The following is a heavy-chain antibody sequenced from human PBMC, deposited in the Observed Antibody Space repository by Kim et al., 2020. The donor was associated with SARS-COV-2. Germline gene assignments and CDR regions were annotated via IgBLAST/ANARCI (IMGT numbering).Heavy chain of an antibody. Sequence: GGSLRLSCAASVFPFSQSWMTWVRQAPGKGLEWVAHINTNENEKDYLDSVKGRFTISRDNAKNFVYLQMNSRRAEDTAVYYCARGHFGLDIWAQGTTVIVSS. CDR3: ARGHFGLDI. J-gene: IGHJ6*02. CDR2: INTNENEK. CDR1: VFPFSQSW. V-gene: IGHV3-7*01.